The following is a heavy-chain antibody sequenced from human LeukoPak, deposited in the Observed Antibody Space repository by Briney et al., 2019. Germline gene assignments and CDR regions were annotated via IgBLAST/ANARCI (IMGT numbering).Heavy chain of an antibody. D-gene: IGHD6-13*01. CDR2: IWYDGSNK. CDR1: GFTFSSYG. J-gene: IGHJ5*02. Sequence: GGSLRLSCAASGFTFSSYGMHWVRQAPGKGLEWVAVIWYDGSNKYYADSVKGRFTISRDNSKNTLYLQMNSLRAEDTAVYYCARAWYSSSWYWLDPWGQGTLVTVSS. CDR3: ARAWYSSSWYWLDP. V-gene: IGHV3-33*01.